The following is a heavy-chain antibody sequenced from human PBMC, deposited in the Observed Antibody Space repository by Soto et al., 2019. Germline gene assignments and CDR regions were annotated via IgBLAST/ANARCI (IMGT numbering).Heavy chain of an antibody. V-gene: IGHV5-10-1*01. J-gene: IGHJ6*02. CDR2: IDPSDSYT. Sequence: PGESLKISCKGSGYSFTSYWISWVRQMPGKGLEWMGRIDPSDSYTNYSPSFQGHVTTSADKSISTAYLQWSSLKASDTAMYYCARDVITMVRGVTRTYYYYGMDVWGQGTTVTVSS. CDR3: ARDVITMVRGVTRTYYYYGMDV. CDR1: GYSFTSYW. D-gene: IGHD3-10*01.